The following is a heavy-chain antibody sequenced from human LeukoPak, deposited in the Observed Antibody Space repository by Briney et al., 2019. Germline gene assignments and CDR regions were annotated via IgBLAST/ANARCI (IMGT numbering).Heavy chain of an antibody. J-gene: IGHJ4*02. CDR2: IKPDGSAQ. V-gene: IGHV3-7*01. D-gene: IGHD6-6*01. CDR1: GFTFSNSW. CDR3: ARDAREGPFDY. Sequence: LGGSLRLSCAASGFTFSNSWMSWVRQAPGKGLEWVATIKPDGSAQYYVDSVKGRFTISRDNAKNSLFLQINSLRAEDTAVYYCARDAREGPFDYWGQGTLVTVSS.